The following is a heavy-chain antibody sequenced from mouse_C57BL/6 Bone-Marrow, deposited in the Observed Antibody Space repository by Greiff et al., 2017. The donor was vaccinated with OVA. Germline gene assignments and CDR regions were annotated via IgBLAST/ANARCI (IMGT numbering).Heavy chain of an antibody. J-gene: IGHJ2*01. V-gene: IGHV1-54*01. CDR3: ARYYYGSSYPHY. D-gene: IGHD1-1*01. Sequence: QVQLKQSGAELVRPGTSVKVSCKASGYAFTNYLIEWVKQRPGQGLEWIGVINPGSGGTNYNEKFKGKATLTADKSSSTAYMQLSSLTSEDSAVYFCARYYYGSSYPHYWGQGTTLTVSS. CDR2: INPGSGGT. CDR1: GYAFTNYL.